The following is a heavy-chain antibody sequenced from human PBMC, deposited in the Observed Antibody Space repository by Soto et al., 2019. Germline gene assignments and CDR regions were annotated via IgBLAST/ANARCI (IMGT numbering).Heavy chain of an antibody. Sequence: DLVESGGGLVQPGGSLRLSCAASGFIFSNYWMNWARQAPGKAPEWVASIKQDGSETHYVDSVKGRFTIFRDNARNSLYLHMNSLRAEDTAVYYCANFGGSRNWGQGTLVTVSP. CDR2: IKQDGSET. V-gene: IGHV3-7*01. CDR3: ANFGGSRN. D-gene: IGHD3-10*01. CDR1: GFIFSNYW. J-gene: IGHJ4*02.